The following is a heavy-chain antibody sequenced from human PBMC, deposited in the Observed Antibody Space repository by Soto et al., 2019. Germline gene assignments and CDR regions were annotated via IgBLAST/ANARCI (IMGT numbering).Heavy chain of an antibody. J-gene: IGHJ6*02. CDR2: VYHSGAT. Sequence: QLQLQESGSGLIKPSQTLSLTCAVSGGSISTSDYTWSWIRQPPGRGLEWIGSVYHSGATHYMPSLKNRLPMSLDKSKNPFSLDLTSVTAADTAVYYCVRERTIFGVAPGGGVDVWGQGTTVTVSS. CDR1: GGSISTSDYT. V-gene: IGHV4-30-2*01. CDR3: VRERTIFGVAPGGGVDV. D-gene: IGHD3-3*01.